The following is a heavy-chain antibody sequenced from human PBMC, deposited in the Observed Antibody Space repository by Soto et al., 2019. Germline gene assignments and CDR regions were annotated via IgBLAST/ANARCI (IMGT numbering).Heavy chain of an antibody. V-gene: IGHV1-18*01. CDR1: GYTFTSYG. CDR2: ISAYNGNT. CDR3: ARDGKIAVADAFDI. J-gene: IGHJ3*02. D-gene: IGHD6-19*01. Sequence: ASVKVSCKTSGYTFTSYGISWVRQAPGQGLEWMGWISAYNGNTNYAQKLQGRVTMTTDTSTSTAYMELRSLRSDDTAVYYCARDGKIAVADAFDIWGQGTMVTVSS.